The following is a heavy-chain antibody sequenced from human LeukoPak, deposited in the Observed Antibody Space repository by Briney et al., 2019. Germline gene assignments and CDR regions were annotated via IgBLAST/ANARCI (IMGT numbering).Heavy chain of an antibody. Sequence: ASVKVSCKASGYTFTSYDINWVRQATGQGLEWMGWMNPNSGNTGYAQKFQGRVTITRNTSISTAYMEMTRLRSDDTAVYYCATSPPITIFGVVTTWGQGTLVTVSS. D-gene: IGHD3-3*01. CDR3: ATSPPITIFGVVTT. CDR2: MNPNSGNT. J-gene: IGHJ4*02. CDR1: GYTFTSYD. V-gene: IGHV1-8*03.